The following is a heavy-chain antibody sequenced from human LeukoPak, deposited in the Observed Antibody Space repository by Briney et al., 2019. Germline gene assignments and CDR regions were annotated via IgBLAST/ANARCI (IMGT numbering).Heavy chain of an antibody. D-gene: IGHD2/OR15-2a*01. Sequence: SETLSLTCTVSVGSITGYYWSWIREPPGKGLGWGGYIFSSVSTNSNPSLKSRVTISLYTSKSQFSLKLISVTASDTAVYYCARLTNFLTTYYPTPWGQGTLVTVSS. J-gene: IGHJ5*02. V-gene: IGHV4-59*08. CDR1: VGSITGYY. CDR3: ARLTNFLTTYYPTP. CDR2: IFSSVST.